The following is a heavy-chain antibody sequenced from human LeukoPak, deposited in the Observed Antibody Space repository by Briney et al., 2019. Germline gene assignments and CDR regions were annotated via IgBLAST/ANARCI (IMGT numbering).Heavy chain of an antibody. V-gene: IGHV1-3*01. Sequence: GASVKVSCKASGYTFTSYAMHWVRQAPGQRLEWMGWINAGNGNTKYSQKFQGRVTITTDESTSTAYMELSSLRSEDTAVYYCAREFTPDAFDIWGQGTMVTVSS. CDR3: AREFTPDAFDI. J-gene: IGHJ3*02. CDR1: GYTFTSYA. CDR2: INAGNGNT.